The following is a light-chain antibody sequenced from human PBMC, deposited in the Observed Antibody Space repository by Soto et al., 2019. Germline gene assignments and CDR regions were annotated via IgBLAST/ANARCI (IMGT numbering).Light chain of an antibody. CDR2: GAS. CDR3: QQYGSSPSFT. V-gene: IGKV3-20*01. Sequence: EIVLTQSPGTLSLSPGERATLSCRASQSVSSSYLAWYQQKPGQAPRLLIYGASSRATGIPDRFSGSGSGTDFPPTISRLEPEDFAVYYCQQYGSSPSFTFGRGTKVDIK. CDR1: QSVSSSY. J-gene: IGKJ3*01.